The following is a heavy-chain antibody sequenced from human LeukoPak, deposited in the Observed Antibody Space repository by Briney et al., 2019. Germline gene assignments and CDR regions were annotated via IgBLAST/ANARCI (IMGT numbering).Heavy chain of an antibody. V-gene: IGHV3-21*01. CDR2: SSGSGSYI. CDR1: GFTFSNYN. J-gene: IGHJ4*02. CDR3: ARRGYSYEIDY. Sequence: GGSPRLSCTASGFTFSNYNMNWVRQAPGKGLEWVSSSSGSGSYIYYADSVKGRFTISRDNAKNSLYLQMNSLRAEDTAVYYCARRGYSYEIDYWGQGTLVTVSS. D-gene: IGHD5-18*01.